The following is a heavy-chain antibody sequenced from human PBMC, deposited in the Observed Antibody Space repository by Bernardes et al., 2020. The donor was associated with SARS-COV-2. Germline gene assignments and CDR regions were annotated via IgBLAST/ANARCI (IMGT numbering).Heavy chain of an antibody. Sequence: GGSLRLSCAASGFTFSTYGMNWVRQAPGKGLEWVSALSGSGGSTYYADSVKGRFTISRDNSKNTLYLQMNSLRAEDTAVYYCAKGGGSGYSSGYYYDYGLDVWGKGTTVTVSS. V-gene: IGHV3-23*01. D-gene: IGHD5-18*01. CDR3: AKGGGSGYSSGYYYDYGLDV. J-gene: IGHJ6*04. CDR1: GFTFSTYG. CDR2: LSGSGGST.